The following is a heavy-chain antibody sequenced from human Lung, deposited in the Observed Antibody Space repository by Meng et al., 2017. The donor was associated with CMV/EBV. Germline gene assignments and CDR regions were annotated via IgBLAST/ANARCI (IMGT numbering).Heavy chain of an antibody. J-gene: IGHJ4*02. CDR1: GGPLSSCNW. V-gene: IGHV4-4*02. CDR2: IYHSGST. D-gene: IGHD6-13*01. Sequence: AVFGGPLSSCNWWSWLRQPPGRGLEWIGEIYHSGSTNYNPSLKSRVTISVDKSKNQFSLKLSSVTAADTAVYYCARDSGYQQGLDYWGQGTLVTVSS. CDR3: ARDSGYQQGLDY.